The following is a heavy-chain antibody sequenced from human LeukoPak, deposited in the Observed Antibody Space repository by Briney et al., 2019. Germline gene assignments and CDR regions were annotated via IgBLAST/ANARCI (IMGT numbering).Heavy chain of an antibody. CDR3: ATDTIYQGGYYMDV. CDR1: GYTFSGFY. D-gene: IGHD2-2*01. CDR2: INPNSGVT. Sequence: GASVKVSCKASGYTFSGFYIHWVRQAPGQGLEWMGWINPNSGVTNYAQKLQGRVTITRDTSIDTAYMELSSLRSEDTAVYYCATDTIYQGGYYMDVWGKGTTVTVSS. V-gene: IGHV1-2*02. J-gene: IGHJ6*03.